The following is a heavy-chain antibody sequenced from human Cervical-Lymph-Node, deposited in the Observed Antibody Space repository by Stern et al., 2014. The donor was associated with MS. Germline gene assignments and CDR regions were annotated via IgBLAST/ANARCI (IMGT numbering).Heavy chain of an antibody. CDR1: GYTFTSYW. CDR3: ARQRYFDY. V-gene: IGHV5-51*01. J-gene: IGHJ4*02. Sequence: VQLVQSGPEVKRPGESLKISCQASGYTFTSYWIGWVRQMPGKGLEWMAIIFPGGSDIRYSPSFQGQVPISADKPSSTAYLQWNNLKASDTAIYYCARQRYFDYWGQGTLVTVSS. CDR2: IFPGGSDI.